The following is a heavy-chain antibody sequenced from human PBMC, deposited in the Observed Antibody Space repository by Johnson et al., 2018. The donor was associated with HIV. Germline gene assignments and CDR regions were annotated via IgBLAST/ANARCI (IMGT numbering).Heavy chain of an antibody. J-gene: IGHJ3*02. CDR1: GFTFSSYA. D-gene: IGHD1-26*01. Sequence: VQLVESGGGVVQPGRSLRLSCAASGFTFSSYAMHWVRQAPGKGLEWVAVISYDGSNKYYADSVKGRFTISRYNSKNTLYLQMNSLRAEDTAVYYCARDAGATTGLFTAFDIWGQGTMVTVSS. V-gene: IGHV3-30*04. CDR3: ARDAGATTGLFTAFDI. CDR2: ISYDGSNK.